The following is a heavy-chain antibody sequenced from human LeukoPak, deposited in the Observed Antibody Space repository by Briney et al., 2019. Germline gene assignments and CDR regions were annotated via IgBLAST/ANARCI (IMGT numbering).Heavy chain of an antibody. J-gene: IGHJ3*02. Sequence: PGGSLRLSCTASGFTFDDFAIHWVRQPPGKGLEWVSGIGWNGLIVGYADSVKGRFRISRDNAKQSVYLHMNSPRAEDMALYYCAKDSCSASGLEGDAFDIWGQGTMVTVSS. CDR1: GFTFDDFA. V-gene: IGHV3-9*03. D-gene: IGHD3-3*01. CDR2: IGWNGLIV. CDR3: AKDSCSASGLEGDAFDI.